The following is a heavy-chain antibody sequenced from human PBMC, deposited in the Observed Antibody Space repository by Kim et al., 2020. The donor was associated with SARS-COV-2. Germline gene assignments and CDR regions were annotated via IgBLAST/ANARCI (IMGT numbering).Heavy chain of an antibody. J-gene: IGHJ6*02. CDR3: AKPMIVVAPWWSMDV. CDR1: GFTFRSYG. D-gene: IGHD3-22*01. CDR2: ISYDGNNK. V-gene: IGHV3-30*18. Sequence: GGSLRLSCAASGFTFRSYGMHWVRQAPGKGLEWVAIISYDGNNKFYADSVKGRFTISRDNSKNTMYLQMNSLRAEDTAIYYCAKPMIVVAPWWSMDVWGQGTTATVSS.